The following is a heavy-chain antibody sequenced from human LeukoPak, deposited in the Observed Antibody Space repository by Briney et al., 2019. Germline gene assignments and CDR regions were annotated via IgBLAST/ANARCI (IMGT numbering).Heavy chain of an antibody. CDR3: AREVGASEIDY. CDR2: IDSDGSSR. V-gene: IGHV3-74*01. J-gene: IGHJ4*02. Sequence: AGGSLRLSSVASGFTFSNYWMNWVRQAPGKGLVWVSRIDSDGSSRSYTDAVKGRFTISRDNAKNSLYLQMNSLRAEDTAVYYCAREVGASEIDYWGQGTLVTVSS. CDR1: GFTFSNYW. D-gene: IGHD1-26*01.